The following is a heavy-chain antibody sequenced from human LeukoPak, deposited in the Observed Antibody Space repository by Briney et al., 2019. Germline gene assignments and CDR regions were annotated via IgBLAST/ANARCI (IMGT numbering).Heavy chain of an antibody. CDR3: ARPLQGIVGATGFDY. Sequence: GESLKISCQGSESSFAAYWIAWLRQMPGKGLEWMGIIYPSDSDTRYSPSFQGQVTISADKSIKTAYLQWSSLQASDTAMYYCARPLQGIVGATGFDYWGQGTLVTVSS. CDR1: ESSFAAYW. CDR2: IYPSDSDT. V-gene: IGHV5-51*01. J-gene: IGHJ4*02. D-gene: IGHD1-26*01.